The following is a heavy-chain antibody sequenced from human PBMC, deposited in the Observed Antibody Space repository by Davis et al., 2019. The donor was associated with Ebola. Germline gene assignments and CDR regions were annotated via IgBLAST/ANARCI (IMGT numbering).Heavy chain of an antibody. CDR1: GFTFSDYY. J-gene: IGHJ4*02. V-gene: IGHV3-11*06. CDR2: ISSSSSYT. CDR3: ARHGGYYYYYFDY. Sequence: GESLKISCAASGFTFSDYYMSWIRQAPGKGLEWVSYISSSSSYTNYADSVKGRFTISRDNAKNSLYLQMNSLGAEDTAVYYCARHGGYYYYYFDYWGQGTLVTVSS. D-gene: IGHD3-22*01.